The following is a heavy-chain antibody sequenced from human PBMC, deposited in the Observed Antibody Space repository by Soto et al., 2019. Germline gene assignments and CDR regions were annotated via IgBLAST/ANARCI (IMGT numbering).Heavy chain of an antibody. CDR1: GFTFDDYA. D-gene: IGHD6-6*01. CDR2: ISWNSGSI. CDR3: AKDIEYSSSSAPRYYYYGMDV. Sequence: GGSLRLSCAASGFTFDDYAMHWVRQAPGKGLEWVSGISWNSGSIGYADSVKGRFTISRDNAKNSLYLQMNSLRAEDTALYYCAKDIEYSSSSAPRYYYYGMDVWGQGTTVTAP. J-gene: IGHJ6*02. V-gene: IGHV3-9*01.